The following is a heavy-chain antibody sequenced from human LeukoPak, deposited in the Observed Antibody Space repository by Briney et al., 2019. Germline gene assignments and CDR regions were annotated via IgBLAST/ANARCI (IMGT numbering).Heavy chain of an antibody. V-gene: IGHV3-7*01. CDR3: AKELPTGTDYFDY. CDR1: GFTFSSYW. CDR2: IKQDGTEI. Sequence: GGSLRLSCAASGFTFSSYWMGWVRQAPGKGLEWVANIKQDGTEIYYDDSVKGRFTISRDNAKKSLYLQMDSLRAEDTAVYYCAKELPTGTDYFDYWGQGTLVIVSS. J-gene: IGHJ4*02. D-gene: IGHD3-10*01.